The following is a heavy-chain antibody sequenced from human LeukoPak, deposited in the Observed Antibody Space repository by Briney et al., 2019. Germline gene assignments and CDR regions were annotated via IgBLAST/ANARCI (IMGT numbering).Heavy chain of an antibody. CDR3: ASGDDFWSGYLYY. D-gene: IGHD3-3*01. CDR1: GGSISSYY. V-gene: IGHV4-59*08. Sequence: SETLSLTCTVSGGSISSYYWSWIRQPPGKGLEWIGYIYYSGSTNYNPSLKSRVTISVDTSKNRFSLKLSSVTAADTAVYYCASGDDFWSGYLYYWGQGTLVTVSS. J-gene: IGHJ4*02. CDR2: IYYSGST.